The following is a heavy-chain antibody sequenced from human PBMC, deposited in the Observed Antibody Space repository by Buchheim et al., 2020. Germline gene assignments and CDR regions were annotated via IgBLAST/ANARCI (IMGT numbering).Heavy chain of an antibody. CDR2: IYTSGST. CDR3: ARAQSRNSGYFDY. J-gene: IGHJ4*02. CDR1: GGSISSGSYY. D-gene: IGHD1-7*01. V-gene: IGHV4-61*02. Sequence: QVQLQESGPGLVKPSQTLSLTCTVSGGSISSGSYYWSWIRQPAGKGLEWIGRIYTSGSTNYNPSLKSRVTISVDTSKNQFSLKLSSVTAADTAVYYCARAQSRNSGYFDYWGQGTL.